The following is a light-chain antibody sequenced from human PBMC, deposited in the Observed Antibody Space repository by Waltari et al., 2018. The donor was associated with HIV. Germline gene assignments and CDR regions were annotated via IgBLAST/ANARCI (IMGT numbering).Light chain of an antibody. Sequence: SALSQPASVTGSPGQSITISCSGTSYDIGKYNYVSWYQQHPGEAPKLLISAVSSRPSGVSTRFSGSKSGNTASLTISGLQADDEAHYFCSSYTGDNTVIFAGGTKLTVL. CDR2: AVS. CDR3: SSYTGDNTVI. CDR1: SYDIGKYNY. V-gene: IGLV2-14*03. J-gene: IGLJ2*01.